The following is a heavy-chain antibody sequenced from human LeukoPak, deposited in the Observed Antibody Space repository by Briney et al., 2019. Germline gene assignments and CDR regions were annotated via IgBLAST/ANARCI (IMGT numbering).Heavy chain of an antibody. D-gene: IGHD3-22*01. Sequence: GRSLRLSCAASGLTFSSYGMHWDRQAPGKGLEWVAVIWYDGSNKYYAGSVKGRFTISRDNSKNTLSLQMDSLRAEDTAVYYCARDPYDYDSSRLLTPYYFDYWGLGTLVTVSS. CDR2: IWYDGSNK. J-gene: IGHJ4*02. CDR3: ARDPYDYDSSRLLTPYYFDY. V-gene: IGHV3-33*01. CDR1: GLTFSSYG.